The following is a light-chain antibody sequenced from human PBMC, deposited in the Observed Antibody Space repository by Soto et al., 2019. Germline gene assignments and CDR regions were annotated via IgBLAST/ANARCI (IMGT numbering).Light chain of an antibody. CDR2: EVN. Sequence: QSVLTQPPSASGSPGQSVAISCTGTSSDVGAYNYVCWYQQHPGKAPKLLIYEVNKRPSGVPYRFSGSKSGHTASLTVSGLQAEDEADYYCSSYAANANVVFGGGTKRTVL. J-gene: IGLJ2*01. V-gene: IGLV2-8*01. CDR3: SSYAANANVV. CDR1: SSDVGAYNY.